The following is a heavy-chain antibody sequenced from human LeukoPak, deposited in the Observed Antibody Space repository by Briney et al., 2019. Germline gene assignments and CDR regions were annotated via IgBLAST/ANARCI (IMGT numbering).Heavy chain of an antibody. V-gene: IGHV4-38-2*02. Sequence: SETLSLTCTVSDYSISSGDYYWGWIRQPPGKGLEWIGSIFHSGSTYYNPSLKSRVTISVDTSKNQFSLRLSSVTAADTAVYYCARGSYDILTGYFLDYWGQGTLVTVSS. D-gene: IGHD3-9*01. J-gene: IGHJ4*02. CDR3: ARGSYDILTGYFLDY. CDR1: DYSISSGDYY. CDR2: IFHSGST.